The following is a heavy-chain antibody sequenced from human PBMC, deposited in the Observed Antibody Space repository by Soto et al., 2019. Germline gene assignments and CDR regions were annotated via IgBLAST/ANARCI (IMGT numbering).Heavy chain of an antibody. CDR3: ARDSGSSSWYVDY. D-gene: IGHD6-13*01. J-gene: IGHJ4*02. CDR1: GFTFSSYW. V-gene: IGHV3-7*01. CDR2: IKQDGSEK. Sequence: GGSLRLSCAASGFTFSSYWMSWVRQAPGKGLEWVANIKQDGSEKYYVDSVKGRFTISRDNAKNSLYLQMNSLRAEDTAVYYCARDSGSSSWYVDYWGQGTLVTVSS.